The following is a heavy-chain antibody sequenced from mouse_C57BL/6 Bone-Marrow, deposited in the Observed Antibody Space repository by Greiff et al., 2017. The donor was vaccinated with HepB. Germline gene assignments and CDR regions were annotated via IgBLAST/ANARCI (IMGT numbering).Heavy chain of an antibody. V-gene: IGHV1-26*01. CDR1: GYTFTDYY. CDR2: INPNNGGT. Sequence: EVQLQQSGPELVKPGASVKISCKASGYTFTDYYMNWVKQSHGKSLEWIGDINPNNGGTSYNQKFKGKATLTVDKSSSTAYMERRSLTSEDSAVSYCARDGGYDDWGTGTTVTVSS. CDR3: ARDGGYDD. D-gene: IGHD2-2*01. J-gene: IGHJ1*03.